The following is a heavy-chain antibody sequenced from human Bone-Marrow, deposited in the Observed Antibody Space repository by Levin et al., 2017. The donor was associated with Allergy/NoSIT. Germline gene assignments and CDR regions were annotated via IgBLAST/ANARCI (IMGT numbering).Heavy chain of an antibody. CDR3: AKDRATMVRALPAG. CDR2: IAHDGTYK. V-gene: IGHV3-30*18. Sequence: PPGGSLRLSCAASGFTFSSYGMHWVRQAPGKGLEWVAFIAHDGTYKVYGDSVKGRFTVSRDNSKNTLYLQMNSLRAEDTAVYYCAKDRATMVRALPAGWGQGPLVTVSS. CDR1: GFTFSSYG. D-gene: IGHD3-10*01. J-gene: IGHJ4*02.